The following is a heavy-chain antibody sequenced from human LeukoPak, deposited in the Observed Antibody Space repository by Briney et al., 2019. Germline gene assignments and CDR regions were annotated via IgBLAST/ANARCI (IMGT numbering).Heavy chain of an antibody. CDR3: TRRPRILYDSSGYPTMTDAFDI. V-gene: IGHV3-73*01. J-gene: IGHJ3*02. D-gene: IGHD3-22*01. Sequence: GGSLRLSCAASGFTFSGSAMHWVRQASGKGLEWVGRIGSKANSYATAYAASVKGRFTISRDDSKNTAYLQMNSLKTEDTAVYYCTRRPRILYDSSGYPTMTDAFDIWGQGTMVTVSS. CDR2: IGSKANSYAT. CDR1: GFTFSGSA.